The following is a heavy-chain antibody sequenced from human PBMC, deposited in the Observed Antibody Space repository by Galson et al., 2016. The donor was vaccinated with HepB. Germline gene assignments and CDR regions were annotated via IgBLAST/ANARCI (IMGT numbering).Heavy chain of an antibody. D-gene: IGHD6-19*01. CDR3: ARVGGTPFRYFDY. CDR2: INAGNGNT. CDR1: GYTLTSYA. V-gene: IGHV1-3*01. J-gene: IGHJ4*02. Sequence: SVKVSCKASGYTLTSYAMHWVRQAPGQRLEWMGWINAGNGNTKFSQKFQGRVIITRDRSASTAYMELSSLRSEDTAVYYCARVGGTPFRYFDYWGQGTLVTVSS.